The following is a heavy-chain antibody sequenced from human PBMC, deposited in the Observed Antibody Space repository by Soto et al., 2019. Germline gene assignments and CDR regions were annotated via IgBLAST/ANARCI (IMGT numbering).Heavy chain of an antibody. J-gene: IGHJ6*03. V-gene: IGHV4-59*01. Sequence: SETLSLTCTVSGGSISSYYWSWIRQPPGKGLEWIGYIYYSGSTNYNPSLKSRVTISVDTSKNQFSLKLSSVTAADTAVYYCARAQQRLTFGEYLEYYMDVWGKGTTVTVSS. CDR1: GGSISSYY. CDR3: ARAQQRLTFGEYLEYYMDV. CDR2: IYYSGST. D-gene: IGHD3-16*01.